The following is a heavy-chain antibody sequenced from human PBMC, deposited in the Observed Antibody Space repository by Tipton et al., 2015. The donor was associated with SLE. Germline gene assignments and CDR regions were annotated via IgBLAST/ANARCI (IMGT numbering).Heavy chain of an antibody. CDR1: GVSISTYY. Sequence: LSLTCTVSGVSISTYYWSWIRQPPGKGLEWIGYIYYTGSTNYNPSLKSRVTISVDTAKNQFSLNLSSVTAADTAVYYCVRLRSKVLIDYWGQGTLVTVSS. CDR2: IYYTGST. D-gene: IGHD2-8*01. CDR3: VRLRSKVLIDY. V-gene: IGHV4-59*01. J-gene: IGHJ4*02.